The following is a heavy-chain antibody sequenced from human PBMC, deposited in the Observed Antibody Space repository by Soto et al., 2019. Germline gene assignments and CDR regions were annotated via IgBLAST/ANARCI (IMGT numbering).Heavy chain of an antibody. CDR2: IYGDDDK. V-gene: IGHV2-5*02. CDR3: AHRDGSLGGGTWTDYFDF. J-gene: IGHJ4*02. CDR1: GFSLSTSTVA. D-gene: IGHD3-10*01. Sequence: QITLKESGPTLVKPTQPLTLTCTFSGFSLSTSTVAVGWIRQPPGKGLEWLALIYGDDDKRYSSSLKNRLAISKGTSKNQVVLTMTNMDPVDTATYYCAHRDGSLGGGTWTDYFDFWGQGALVTVPS.